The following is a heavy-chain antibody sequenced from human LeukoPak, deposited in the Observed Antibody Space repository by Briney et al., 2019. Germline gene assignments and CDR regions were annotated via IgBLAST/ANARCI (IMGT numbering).Heavy chain of an antibody. D-gene: IGHD1-26*01. CDR1: GFTFSSYG. CDR3: AKDPREVGATPFGYFDY. CDR2: IRYDGSNK. J-gene: IGHJ4*02. Sequence: PGGSLRLSCAASGFTFSSYGMHWVRQAPGKGLEWVAFIRYDGSNKYYADSVKGRFTISRDNSKNTLYLQMNSLRAEDTAVYYCAKDPREVGATPFGYFDYWGQGTLVTVSS. V-gene: IGHV3-30*02.